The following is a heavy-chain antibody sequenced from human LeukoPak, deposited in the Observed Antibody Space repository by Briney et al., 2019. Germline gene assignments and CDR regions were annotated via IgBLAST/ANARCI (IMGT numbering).Heavy chain of an antibody. CDR3: ARHAYSNYGYYYYGMDV. J-gene: IGHJ6*02. V-gene: IGHV5-51*01. CDR2: IYPGDSDT. Sequence: GESLKISCKGSGYSFTSYWIGWVRQMPGKGLEWMGIIYPGDSDTRYSPSFQGQVTISADKSISTVYLQWSSLKASDTAMYYCARHAYSNYGYYYYGMDVWGQGTTVTVSS. D-gene: IGHD4-11*01. CDR1: GYSFTSYW.